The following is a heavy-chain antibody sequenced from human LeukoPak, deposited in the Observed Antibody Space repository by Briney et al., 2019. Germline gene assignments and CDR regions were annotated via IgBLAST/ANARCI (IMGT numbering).Heavy chain of an antibody. Sequence: GGSLRLSCAASGFTFSSYAMSWVRQAPGEGLEWVSAISGSGGSTYYADSVKGRFTISRDNSKNTLYLQMNSLRAEDTAVYYCTKRLDSSGYYYAPDYWGQGTLVTVSS. V-gene: IGHV3-23*01. CDR1: GFTFSSYA. CDR3: TKRLDSSGYYYAPDY. CDR2: ISGSGGST. J-gene: IGHJ4*02. D-gene: IGHD3-22*01.